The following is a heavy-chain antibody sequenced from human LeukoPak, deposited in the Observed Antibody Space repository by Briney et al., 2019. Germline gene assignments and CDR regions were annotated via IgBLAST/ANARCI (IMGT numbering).Heavy chain of an antibody. CDR1: GGSISSYY. J-gene: IGHJ4*02. D-gene: IGHD6-25*01. V-gene: IGHV4-59*05. Sequence: SETLSLTCTVSGGSISSYYWSWIRQPPGKGLEWIGSLYFTGSTYYNPSLKSRVTISLETAKNQFSLKMISVTGADTAVYYCARSLQDIWSGYEAPRRPFDQWGRGTLVTVTS. CDR2: LYFTGST. CDR3: ARSLQDIWSGYEAPRRPFDQ.